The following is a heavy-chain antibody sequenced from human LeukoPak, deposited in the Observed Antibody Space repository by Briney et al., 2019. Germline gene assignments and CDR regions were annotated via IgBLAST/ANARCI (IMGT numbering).Heavy chain of an antibody. CDR3: ARVNTNYYVPVNYGMDV. D-gene: IGHD3-16*01. V-gene: IGHV3-33*01. J-gene: IGHJ6*02. Sequence: GGSLRLSCAASGITFNSYGMHWVRQAPGKGLEWVALIWYDGGNKYYADSVKGRFTISRDNSQNTLYLQMNSLRAEDTAVYYCARVNTNYYVPVNYGMDVWGQGTTVTVSS. CDR2: IWYDGGNK. CDR1: GITFNSYG.